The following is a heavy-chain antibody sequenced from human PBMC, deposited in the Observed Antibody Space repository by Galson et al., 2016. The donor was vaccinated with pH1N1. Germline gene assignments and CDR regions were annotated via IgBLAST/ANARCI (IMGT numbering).Heavy chain of an antibody. D-gene: IGHD3-10*01. CDR3: AISECVGELGHWFDY. CDR1: GGSISSSSYY. J-gene: IGHJ4*02. Sequence: SETLSLTCTVSGGSISSSSYYWDWIRQPPGKGLEWIGSIYYSGSTNSNPSLKSRVTISVDTSKNQFSLKLSSVTAADTAVYYCAISECVGELGHWFDYWGQGTLVTVSS. CDR2: IYYSGST. V-gene: IGHV4-39*07.